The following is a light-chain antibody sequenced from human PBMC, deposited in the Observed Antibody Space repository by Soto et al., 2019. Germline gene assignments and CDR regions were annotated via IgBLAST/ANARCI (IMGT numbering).Light chain of an antibody. CDR1: QGIGDY. CDR2: GVS. V-gene: IGKV1-17*03. CDR3: LQHNAYPFT. J-gene: IGKJ2*01. Sequence: DIQMTQSPSAMSASVGDRVTITCRASQGIGDYLAWFQQKPGQGPKRLIYGVSTWQSGVPPRFSGSGSETEFTLTISNLQPEDIATYYCLQHNAYPFTFGQGTKLEIK.